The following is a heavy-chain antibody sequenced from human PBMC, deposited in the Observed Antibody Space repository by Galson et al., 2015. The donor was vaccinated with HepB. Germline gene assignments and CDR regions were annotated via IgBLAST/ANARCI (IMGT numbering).Heavy chain of an antibody. CDR3: ARAQSSYYDFWSGLVGGNWFDP. J-gene: IGHJ5*02. V-gene: IGHV1-18*01. CDR2: ISAYNGNT. Sequence: SVTVSCKASGGTFSSYAISWVRQAPGQGLEWMGWISAYNGNTNYAQKLQGRVTMTTDTSTSTAYMELRSLRSDDTAVYCCARAQSSYYDFWSGLVGGNWFDPWGQGTLVTVSS. D-gene: IGHD3-3*01. CDR1: GGTFSSYA.